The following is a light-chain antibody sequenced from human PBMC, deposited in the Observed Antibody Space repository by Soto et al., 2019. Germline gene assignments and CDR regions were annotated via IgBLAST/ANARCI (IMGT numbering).Light chain of an antibody. CDR3: CSYAGVSGV. V-gene: IGLV2-23*01. J-gene: IGLJ3*02. CDR2: EGN. Sequence: QSALSQPASVSGSPGQSITISCTGINSGVGGYDLVSWYQQRPGKAPKLMIYEGNKRPSGVSNRFSGSKSGNTASLTISGLQAEDDADYYCCSYAGVSGVFGGGTKLTVL. CDR1: NSGVGGYDL.